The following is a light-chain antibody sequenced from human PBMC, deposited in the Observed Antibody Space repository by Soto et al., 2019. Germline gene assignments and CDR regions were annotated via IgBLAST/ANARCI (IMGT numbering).Light chain of an antibody. J-gene: IGLJ3*02. CDR3: LFYYGGAQLRV. V-gene: IGLV7-43*01. CDR2: NTH. Sequence: QTVVTQEPSLTVSPGGTVTLTCASSTGAVTSGYYPSWFQQKPGQAPRPLIFNTHNKHSWTPARFSGSLLGGKAALTVSGVQPEDEADYFCLFYYGGAQLRVFGGGTQLTVL. CDR1: TGAVTSGYY.